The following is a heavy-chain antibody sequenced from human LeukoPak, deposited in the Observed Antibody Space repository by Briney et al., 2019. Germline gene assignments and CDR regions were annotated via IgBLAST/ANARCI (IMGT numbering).Heavy chain of an antibody. CDR1: GGSFSGYY. Sequence: SETLSLTCAVYGGSFSGYYWSWIRQPPGKGLELIGYIYYSGSTNYNPSLKSRVTISVDTSKNQFSLKLSSVTAADTAVYYCAGTTMVRGAVFDYWGQGTLVTVSS. J-gene: IGHJ4*02. D-gene: IGHD3-10*01. CDR3: AGTTMVRGAVFDY. CDR2: IYYSGST. V-gene: IGHV4-59*01.